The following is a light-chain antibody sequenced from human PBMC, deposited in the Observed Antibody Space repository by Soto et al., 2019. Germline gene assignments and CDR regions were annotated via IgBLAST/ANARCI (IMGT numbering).Light chain of an antibody. J-gene: IGKJ1*01. V-gene: IGKV1-39*01. CDR3: QQSYSTPRAT. CDR2: AAS. Sequence: DIQMTQSPSSLSASVGDRVTITCRASQSISSYLNWYQQKPGKAPKLLIYAASSLQSGVPSRFSGSGSGTDFTLTISSLQPEDFATYYCQQSYSTPRATFGQGTEVEIK. CDR1: QSISSY.